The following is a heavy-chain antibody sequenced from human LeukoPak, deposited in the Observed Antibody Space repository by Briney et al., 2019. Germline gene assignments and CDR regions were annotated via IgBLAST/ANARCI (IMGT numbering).Heavy chain of an antibody. V-gene: IGHV4-39*07. CDR1: GGSFSSTSYY. Sequence: SETLSLTCTVSGGSFSSTSYYWGWIRQPPGKGLEWIANIYHTGSTYYNPSLKSRVSMSVDTSKNQFSLKLSSVTAADTAVYYCARDFAGALAAADPFDYWGQGTLVTVSS. CDR2: IYHTGST. CDR3: ARDFAGALAAADPFDY. J-gene: IGHJ4*02. D-gene: IGHD6-13*01.